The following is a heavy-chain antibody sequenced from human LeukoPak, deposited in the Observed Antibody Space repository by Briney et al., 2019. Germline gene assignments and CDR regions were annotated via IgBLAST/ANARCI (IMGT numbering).Heavy chain of an antibody. CDR2: INPSGGST. J-gene: IGHJ5*02. Sequence: APVKVSCKASGYTFTSYYMHWVRQAPGQGLEWMGIINPSGGSTSYAQKFQGRVTMTRGMSTSTVYMDLSSLRSEDTAVYYCARGWLVRLLLRLSGKFDPWGQGTLVTVSS. V-gene: IGHV1-46*01. CDR3: ARGWLVRLLLRLSGKFDP. D-gene: IGHD2-15*01. CDR1: GYTFTSYY.